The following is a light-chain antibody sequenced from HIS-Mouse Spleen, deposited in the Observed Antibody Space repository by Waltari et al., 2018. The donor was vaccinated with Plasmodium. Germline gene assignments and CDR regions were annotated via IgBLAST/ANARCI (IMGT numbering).Light chain of an antibody. Sequence: QSALTQPPSASGSPGQSVTISCTGTSSDVGGYNYVSWYQQHPGKAPKLMIYEVSNGPSGVLDRFAGSKSGNTASLTVSGLQAEDEADYYCSSYAGSNNLVFGGGTKLTVL. CDR1: SSDVGGYNY. CDR2: EVS. CDR3: SSYAGSNNLV. V-gene: IGLV2-8*01. J-gene: IGLJ2*01.